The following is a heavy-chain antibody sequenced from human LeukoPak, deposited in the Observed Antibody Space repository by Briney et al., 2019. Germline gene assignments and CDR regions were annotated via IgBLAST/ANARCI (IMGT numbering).Heavy chain of an antibody. CDR1: GGTFSSYA. Sequence: GASVKVSCKASGGTFSSYAISWVRQAPGQGLEWMGGIIPIFGAANYAQKFQGRVTITTDESTSTAYMELSSLRSEDTAVYYCARSSLRQLVQYYFDYWGQGTLVTVSS. J-gene: IGHJ4*02. D-gene: IGHD6-6*01. V-gene: IGHV1-69*05. CDR2: IIPIFGAA. CDR3: ARSSLRQLVQYYFDY.